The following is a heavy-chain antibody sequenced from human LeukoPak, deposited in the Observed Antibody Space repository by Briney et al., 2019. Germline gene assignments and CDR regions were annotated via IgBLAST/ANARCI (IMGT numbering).Heavy chain of an antibody. CDR2: IYHSGST. CDR3: AKASAMIVVVSKHFDY. V-gene: IGHV4-38-2*02. J-gene: IGHJ4*02. CDR1: GYSISSGYY. Sequence: ASETLSLTCTVSGYSISSGYYWGWIRQPPGKGLEWIGSIYHSGSTYYNPSLKSRVTISVDTSKNQFSLKLSSVTAADTAVYYCAKASAMIVVVSKHFDYWGQGTLVTVSS. D-gene: IGHD3-22*01.